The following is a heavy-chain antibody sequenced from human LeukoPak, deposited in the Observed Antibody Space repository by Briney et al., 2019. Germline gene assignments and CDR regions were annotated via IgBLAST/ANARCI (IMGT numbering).Heavy chain of an antibody. CDR2: ISSNGGRT. V-gene: IGHV3-64D*06. J-gene: IGHJ4*02. Sequence: PGGSLRLSCSASGFTFRSLAMHWVRQAPGKGLEYVSAISSNGGRTYYADSVKGRFTISRDNSKNTLYLQMSSLRPEDTAVYYCVNQISGWVYWGRGTLVTVSS. CDR3: VNQISGWVY. CDR1: GFTFRSLA. D-gene: IGHD6-19*01.